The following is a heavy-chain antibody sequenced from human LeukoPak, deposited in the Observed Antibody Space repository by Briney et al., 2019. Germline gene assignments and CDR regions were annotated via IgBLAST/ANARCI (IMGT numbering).Heavy chain of an antibody. V-gene: IGHV3-23*01. Sequence: GGSLRLSCAASVSTFCNYGMTCLPAAPGRGGAWVSHLNDIGRSPHCLHSVKGRSSISRDNSQRTLSLQKYSRRAHDTTLYYYAIYRSNAFDIWGQGTTVTVSS. J-gene: IGHJ3*02. D-gene: IGHD3-3*02. CDR2: LNDIGRSP. CDR3: AIYRSNAFDI. CDR1: VSTFCNYG.